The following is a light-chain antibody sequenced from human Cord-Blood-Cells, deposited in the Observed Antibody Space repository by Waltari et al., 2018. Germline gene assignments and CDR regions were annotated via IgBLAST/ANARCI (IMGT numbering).Light chain of an antibody. Sequence: SYELTQPPSVSVSPGQTGRINCSGDALPKKYAYWYQQKSGQAPVLVIYEDSKRPSGIPERFSGSSSGTMATLTISGAQVEDEADYYCYSTDSSGNHRVFGGGTKLTVL. CDR1: ALPKKY. CDR2: EDS. J-gene: IGLJ2*01. V-gene: IGLV3-10*01. CDR3: YSTDSSGNHRV.